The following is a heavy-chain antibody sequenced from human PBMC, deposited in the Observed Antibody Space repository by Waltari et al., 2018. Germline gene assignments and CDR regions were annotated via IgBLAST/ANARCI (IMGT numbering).Heavy chain of an antibody. Sequence: EVQLVDSGGGLVQPGGSLRLSCAASGFTFSKYWMSWVRQAPGKGLGWVATVKQDGRDKYYVDSVKGRFTISRDNGDNSLYLQMNSLRAEDTAVYYCARDFYDVTSGFYTPGLFDYWGQGSLVTVSS. V-gene: IGHV3-7*01. J-gene: IGHJ4*02. CDR2: VKQDGRDK. CDR3: ARDFYDVTSGFYTPGLFDY. D-gene: IGHD3-3*01. CDR1: GFTFSKYW.